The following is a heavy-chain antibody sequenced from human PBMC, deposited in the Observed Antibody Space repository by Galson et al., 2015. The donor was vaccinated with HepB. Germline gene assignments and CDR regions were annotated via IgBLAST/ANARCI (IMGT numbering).Heavy chain of an antibody. V-gene: IGHV3-30-3*01. D-gene: IGHD3-3*01. CDR2: ISYDGSNK. Sequence: SLRLSCAASGFTFSSYAMHWVRQAPGKGLEWVAVISYDGSNKYYADSVKGRFTISRDNSKNTLYLQMNSLRAEDTAVYYCARGRFLEWLSTPLCYWGQGTLVTVSS. J-gene: IGHJ4*02. CDR3: ARGRFLEWLSTPLCY. CDR1: GFTFSSYA.